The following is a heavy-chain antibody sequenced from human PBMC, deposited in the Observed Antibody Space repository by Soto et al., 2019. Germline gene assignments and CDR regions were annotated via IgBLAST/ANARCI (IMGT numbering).Heavy chain of an antibody. V-gene: IGHV1-69*02. Sequence: QVQLVQSGAEVKKPGSSVKVSCKASGGTFSSYTISWVRQAPGQGLEWMGRIIPILGIANYAQKFQGRVTINADKSTSTAYMELSSLRSEDTAVYYCARVRDCSGGSCYLFDYWGQGTLVTVSS. J-gene: IGHJ4*02. CDR2: IIPILGIA. CDR3: ARVRDCSGGSCYLFDY. D-gene: IGHD2-15*01. CDR1: GGTFSSYT.